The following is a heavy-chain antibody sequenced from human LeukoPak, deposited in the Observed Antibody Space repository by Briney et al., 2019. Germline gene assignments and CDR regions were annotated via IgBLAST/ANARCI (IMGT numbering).Heavy chain of an antibody. Sequence: PGGSLRLSCAASGFTFSSYWMSWVRQAPGKGLEWVANIKQDGSEKYYLDSVKGRFTISRDNAKNSLYLQMNSLRAEDTAVYYCARDLGWRINNWFDPWGQGTLVTVSS. D-gene: IGHD2-8*02. CDR1: GFTFSSYW. CDR3: ARDLGWRINNWFDP. CDR2: IKQDGSEK. J-gene: IGHJ5*02. V-gene: IGHV3-7*01.